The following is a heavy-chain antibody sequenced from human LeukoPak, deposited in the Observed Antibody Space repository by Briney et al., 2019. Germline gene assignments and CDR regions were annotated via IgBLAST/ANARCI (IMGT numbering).Heavy chain of an antibody. V-gene: IGHV3-15*01. Sequence: GGSLRLSCVASGFSFRDAWMNWVRQAPGKGLEWVGRVKRSYDGLTTDYAAPVKGRFSISRDDSQSTLYLQMNSLRVEDTAVYYCAKDRLSGSYYDGAFDIWGQGTMVTVSS. J-gene: IGHJ3*02. CDR1: GFSFRDAW. D-gene: IGHD1-26*01. CDR3: AKDRLSGSYYDGAFDI. CDR2: VKRSYDGLTT.